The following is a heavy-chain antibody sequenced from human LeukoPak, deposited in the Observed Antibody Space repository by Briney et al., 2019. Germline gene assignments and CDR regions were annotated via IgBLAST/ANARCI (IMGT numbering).Heavy chain of an antibody. V-gene: IGHV3-74*01. Sequence: PGGSLRLSCSAPGFTFSSYWMHSVRQAPGKGLVWVSGIKSEGSRTYYADSVKGRSTTARDNATNTLYLQMNRLRAEDTAVYYCTRDCGRSTWSDYWGQGTLVTVSP. CDR1: GFTFSSYW. CDR3: TRDCGRSTWSDY. J-gene: IGHJ4*02. D-gene: IGHD2-2*01. CDR2: IKSEGSRT.